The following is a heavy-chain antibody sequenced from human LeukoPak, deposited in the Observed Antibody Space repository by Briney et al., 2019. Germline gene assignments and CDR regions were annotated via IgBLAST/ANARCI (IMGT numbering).Heavy chain of an antibody. J-gene: IGHJ5*02. V-gene: IGHV1-8*01. Sequence: ASVKASCKASGYTFTSYDINWVRQATGQGLEWMGWTNPNSGNTGYAQKFQGRVTMTRNTSISTAYMELSSLRSEDTAVYYCARSGSSWYSWFDPWGQGTLVTVSS. CDR2: TNPNSGNT. CDR1: GYTFTSYD. D-gene: IGHD6-13*01. CDR3: ARSGSSWYSWFDP.